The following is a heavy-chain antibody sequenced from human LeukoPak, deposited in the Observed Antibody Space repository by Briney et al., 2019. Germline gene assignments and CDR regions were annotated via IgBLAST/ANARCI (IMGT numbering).Heavy chain of an antibody. Sequence: SETLSLTCAVSGGSISSGGYSWIWIRQPPGKGLEWIGSIYHSGSTYYNPSLKSRVTISIDRSKNQFSLRLSSVTAADTAVYYCARRGCSSTSCYIEDWFDPWGQGTLVTVSS. CDR1: GGSISSGGYS. J-gene: IGHJ5*02. CDR3: ARRGCSSTSCYIEDWFDP. V-gene: IGHV4-30-2*01. D-gene: IGHD2-2*02. CDR2: IYHSGST.